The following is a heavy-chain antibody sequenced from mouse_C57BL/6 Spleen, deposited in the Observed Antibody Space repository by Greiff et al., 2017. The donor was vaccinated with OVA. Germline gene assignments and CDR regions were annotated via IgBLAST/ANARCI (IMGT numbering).Heavy chain of an antibody. D-gene: IGHD1-1*01. CDR1: GYTFTDYY. CDR3: ARGGYGSRIFAD. CDR2: INPNHGGT. V-gene: IGHV1-26*01. Sequence: EVQLQQSGPELVKPGASVKISCKASGYTFTDYYMTWVKQSHGKSLEWIGDINPNHGGTSYNQKFKCKATLTGDTSSSTAYMERRSLTYEDSAVYYCARGGYGSRIFADWGQGTLVTVSA. J-gene: IGHJ3*01.